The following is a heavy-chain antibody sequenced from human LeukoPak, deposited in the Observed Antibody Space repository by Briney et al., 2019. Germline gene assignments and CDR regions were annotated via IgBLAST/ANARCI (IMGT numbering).Heavy chain of an antibody. CDR2: IAGSGGTT. J-gene: IGHJ4*02. V-gene: IGHV3-23*01. CDR3: AKDREVSAARVYDY. CDR1: GFTFSNYV. Sequence: GGSLRLSCAASGFTFSNYVLIWVRQAPGRGLEWVSAIAGSGGTTSYADSVKGRFTISRDNSRNTLYLQMSSLRAEDAAVYYCAKDREVSAARVYDYWGQGTLVTVSS. D-gene: IGHD2-2*01.